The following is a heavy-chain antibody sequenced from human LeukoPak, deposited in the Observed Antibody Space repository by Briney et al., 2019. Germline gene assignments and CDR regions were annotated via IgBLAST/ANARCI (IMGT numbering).Heavy chain of an antibody. CDR2: IYWDDDK. V-gene: IGHV2-5*02. J-gene: IGHJ5*02. CDR3: AHNAPAVRGVIIANWFDP. D-gene: IGHD3-10*01. Sequence: SGPTLVNPTQTLTLTCTFSGFSLSTSGVGVGWIRQPPGKALEWLALIYWDDDKRYSPSLKSRLTITKDTSKNQVVLTMTNMDPMDTATYYYAHNAPAVRGVIIANWFDPWGQGTLVTVSS. CDR1: GFSLSTSGVG.